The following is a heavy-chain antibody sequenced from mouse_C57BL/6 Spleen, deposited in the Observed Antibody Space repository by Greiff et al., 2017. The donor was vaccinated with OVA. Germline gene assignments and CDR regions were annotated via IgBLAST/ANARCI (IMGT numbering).Heavy chain of an antibody. Sequence: VQLQQSGAELVRPGASVKLSCKASGYTFTDYYINWVKQRPGQGLEWIARIYPGSGNTYYNEKFKGKATLTAEKSSSTAYMQLSSLTSEDSAVYFCARWGYDYDGDYWGQGTTLTVSS. J-gene: IGHJ2*01. V-gene: IGHV1-76*01. CDR3: ARWGYDYDGDY. CDR1: GYTFTDYY. D-gene: IGHD2-4*01. CDR2: IYPGSGNT.